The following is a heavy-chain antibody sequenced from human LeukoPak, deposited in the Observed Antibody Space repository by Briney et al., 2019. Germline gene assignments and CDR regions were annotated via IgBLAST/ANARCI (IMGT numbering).Heavy chain of an antibody. CDR3: AVIWVNSGYGYYFDY. CDR1: GGSVSSGSYY. CDR2: IYYSGST. V-gene: IGHV4-61*01. J-gene: IGHJ4*02. D-gene: IGHD5-12*01. Sequence: SETLSLTCTVSGGSVSSGSYYWSWIRQPPGKGLEWIGYIYYSGSTNYNPSLKSRVTISVDTSKNQFSLKLSSVTAADTAVYYCAVIWVNSGYGYYFDYWGQGTLVTVSS.